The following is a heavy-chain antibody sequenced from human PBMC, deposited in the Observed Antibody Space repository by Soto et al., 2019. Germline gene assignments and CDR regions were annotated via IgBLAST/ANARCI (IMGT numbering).Heavy chain of an antibody. CDR1: GGSISSGGYY. Sequence: NPSETLSLTCTVSGGSISSGGYYWSWIRQHPGKGLEWIGYIYYSGSTYYNPSLKSRVTISVDTSKNQFSLKLSSVTAADTAVYYCARVMPAKGVVVPAATYDNWSDPWGQGTLVTVSS. V-gene: IGHV4-31*03. J-gene: IGHJ5*02. CDR2: IYYSGST. CDR3: ARVMPAKGVVVPAATYDNWSDP. D-gene: IGHD2-2*01.